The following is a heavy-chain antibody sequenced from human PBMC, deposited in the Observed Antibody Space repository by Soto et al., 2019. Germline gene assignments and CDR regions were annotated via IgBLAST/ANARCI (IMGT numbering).Heavy chain of an antibody. Sequence: GASLRLSCAASGFSVSANSMSWVRQAPGKGLECVSIIHTDGRTYYADFLEGRFTISRDNSKNTLSLQMNSLRADDTAVYYCARDTIAAGYYFYFGLDVWGQGPTVTVSS. V-gene: IGHV3-53*01. J-gene: IGHJ6*02. CDR3: ARDTIAAGYYFYFGLDV. CDR2: IHTDGRT. CDR1: GFSVSANS. D-gene: IGHD6-13*01.